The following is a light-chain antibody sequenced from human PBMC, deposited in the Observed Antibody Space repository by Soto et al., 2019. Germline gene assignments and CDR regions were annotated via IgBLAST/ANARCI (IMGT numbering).Light chain of an antibody. J-gene: IGLJ3*02. CDR1: ISDVGGYNY. CDR2: DVT. V-gene: IGLV2-14*03. Sequence: QSALTQPASVSGSPGQSITISCTGTISDVGGYNYVSWYQHHPGKAPKLMIYDVTNRPSGVSNRFSGSKSGNTASLTISGLQAEDEADYYCTSYTTSSPYLVFGGGTKLTVL. CDR3: TSYTTSSPYLV.